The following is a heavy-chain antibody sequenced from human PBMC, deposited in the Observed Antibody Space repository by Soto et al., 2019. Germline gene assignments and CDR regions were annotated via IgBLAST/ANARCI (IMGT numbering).Heavy chain of an antibody. V-gene: IGHV3-53*04. CDR2: IYSGGST. Sequence: EVQLVESGGGLVQPGGSLRLSCAASGFTVSSNYMSWVRQAPGKGLEWVSVIYSGGSTYYADSVKGRFTISRHNSKNTLYLQRNGLRVEDRAVYYCAREGQQLGSGAFDIWGQGTMVTDSS. D-gene: IGHD6-13*01. CDR3: AREGQQLGSGAFDI. CDR1: GFTVSSNY. J-gene: IGHJ3*02.